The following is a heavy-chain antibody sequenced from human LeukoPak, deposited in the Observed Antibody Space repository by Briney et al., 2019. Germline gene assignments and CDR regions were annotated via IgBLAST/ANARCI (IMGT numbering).Heavy chain of an antibody. J-gene: IGHJ3*02. CDR2: IYHNGST. D-gene: IGHD6-6*01. Sequence: PSETLSLTCAVSGGSVSSGGYSWSWIRQPPGKGLEWIGYIYHNGSTYYNPSLKSRVTISVDRSKNQFSLKLSSVTAADTAVYYCARAYSSSHEGSAFDIWGQGTMVTVSS. CDR1: GGSVSSGGYS. V-gene: IGHV4-30-2*01. CDR3: ARAYSSSHEGSAFDI.